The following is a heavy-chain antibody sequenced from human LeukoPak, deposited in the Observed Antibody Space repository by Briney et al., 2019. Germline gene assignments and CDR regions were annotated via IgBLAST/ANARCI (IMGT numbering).Heavy chain of an antibody. V-gene: IGHV4-34*01. D-gene: IGHD5-18*01. J-gene: IGHJ4*02. Sequence: SETLSLTCAVYGGSFSGYYWSWIRQPPGKGLEWIGEINHSGSTNYNPSLKSRVTISVDTSKNQFSLKLSSVTAADTAVYYCAGRRGYSYGQDWGQGTLVTVSS. CDR2: INHSGST. CDR1: GGSFSGYY. CDR3: AGRRGYSYGQD.